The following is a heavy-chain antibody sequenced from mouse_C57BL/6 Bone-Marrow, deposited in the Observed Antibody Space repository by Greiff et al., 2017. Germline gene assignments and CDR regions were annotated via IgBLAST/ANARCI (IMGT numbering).Heavy chain of an antibody. J-gene: IGHJ1*03. D-gene: IGHD2-1*01. Sequence: ESGPGLVKPSQSLSLTCSVTGYSITSGYYWNWLRQFPGNKLEWMGYISYDGSNNYNPSLKNRISITRDTSKNQFFLKLNSVTTEDTATYYCASDGNYPWYFDVWGTGTTVTVTS. CDR1: GYSITSGYY. CDR3: ASDGNYPWYFDV. V-gene: IGHV3-6*01. CDR2: ISYDGSN.